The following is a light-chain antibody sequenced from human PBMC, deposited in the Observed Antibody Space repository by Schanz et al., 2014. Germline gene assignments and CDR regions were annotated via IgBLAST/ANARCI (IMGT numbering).Light chain of an antibody. CDR2: SDN. CDR1: SSNIGSTT. Sequence: QSVLTQPPSASGTPGQRVTISCSGSSSNIGSTTVNWYQQLPGTAPKLLIYSDNQRPSGVPDRFSGSKSGNTASLTVSGLQAEDEADYYCSSYAGSNNLRVVFGGGTKVTVL. CDR3: SSYAGSNNLRVV. V-gene: IGLV1-44*01. J-gene: IGLJ2*01.